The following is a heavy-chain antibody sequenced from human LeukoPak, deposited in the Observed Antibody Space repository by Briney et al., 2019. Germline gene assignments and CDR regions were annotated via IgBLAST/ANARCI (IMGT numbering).Heavy chain of an antibody. CDR3: ARDHRYAFDN. D-gene: IGHD5-12*01. J-gene: IGHJ4*01. V-gene: IGHV3-48*01. CDR2: IGIGSGNT. CDR1: GFNFIDYS. Sequence: GGSLRLSCAASGFNFIDYSMNWVRQAPGKGLEWISYIGIGSGNTKYADSVKGRFTISRDKARNLLYLQMNSLRVQDTAVYYCARDHRYAFDNWGHGTLVTVSS.